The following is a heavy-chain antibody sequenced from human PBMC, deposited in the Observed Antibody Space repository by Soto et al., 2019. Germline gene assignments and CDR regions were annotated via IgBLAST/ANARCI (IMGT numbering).Heavy chain of an antibody. J-gene: IGHJ5*02. D-gene: IGHD6-13*01. V-gene: IGHV3-33*01. CDR2: IWYDGSNK. CDR3: ARGIAEPYRAVYNWFDP. Sequence: GGSLRLSCAASGFTFSSYGMHWVRQAPGKGLEWVAVIWYDGSNKYYADSVKGRFTISRDNSKNTLYLQMNSLRAEDTAVYYCARGIAEPYRAVYNWFDPWGQGTLVTVSS. CDR1: GFTFSSYG.